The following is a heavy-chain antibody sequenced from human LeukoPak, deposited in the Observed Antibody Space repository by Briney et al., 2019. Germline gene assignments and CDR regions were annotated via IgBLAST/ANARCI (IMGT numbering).Heavy chain of an antibody. Sequence: SETPSLTCTVSGGSISRNYWSWIRQPAGKGLEWIGRIYNSGSTNYNPSLKSRVTMSVDTSKTQFSLKLSSVTAADTAVYYCARTPYYYDSSGYYYYFDYWGQGTLVTVSS. CDR3: ARTPYYYDSSGYYYYFDY. D-gene: IGHD3-22*01. CDR2: IYNSGST. J-gene: IGHJ4*02. CDR1: GGSISRNY. V-gene: IGHV4-4*07.